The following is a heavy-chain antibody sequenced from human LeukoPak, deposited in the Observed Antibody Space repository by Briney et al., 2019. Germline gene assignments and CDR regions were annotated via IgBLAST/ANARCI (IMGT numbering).Heavy chain of an antibody. D-gene: IGHD3-10*01. CDR2: ISSSSSYI. Sequence: GESLRLSCAASGFTFSSYSMNWVRQAPGKGLEWVSSISSSSSYIYYADSVKGRFTISRDNAKNSLYLQMNSLRAEDTAVYYCARGRFELYGSGSYNHYYYGMDVWGQGTTVTVSS. CDR1: GFTFSSYS. J-gene: IGHJ6*02. V-gene: IGHV3-21*01. CDR3: ARGRFELYGSGSYNHYYYGMDV.